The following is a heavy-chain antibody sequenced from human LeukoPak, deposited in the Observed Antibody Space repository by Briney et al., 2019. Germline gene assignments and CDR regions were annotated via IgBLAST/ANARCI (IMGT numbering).Heavy chain of an antibody. D-gene: IGHD6-13*01. V-gene: IGHV3-23*01. J-gene: IGHJ6*03. Sequence: QPGGSLRLSCAASGFTFSSYAMSWVRQAPGKGLEWVASISGSGDSTYYADSVKGRFTISRDNSKNTLYVQMDSLRAEDTAVYYCAKASPYSSSWYDYYFYYMDVWGKGTTVTVSS. CDR1: GFTFSSYA. CDR3: AKASPYSSSWYDYYFYYMDV. CDR2: ISGSGDST.